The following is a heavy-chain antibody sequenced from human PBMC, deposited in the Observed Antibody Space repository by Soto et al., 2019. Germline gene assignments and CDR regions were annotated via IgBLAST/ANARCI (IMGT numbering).Heavy chain of an antibody. CDR3: ARDRVDTAMADYYYYGMDV. J-gene: IGHJ6*02. V-gene: IGHV4-38-2*02. CDR1: GYSISSGYY. CDR2: IYHSGST. D-gene: IGHD5-18*01. Sequence: PSETLSLTCAVSGYSISSGYYWGWIRQPPGKGLEWIGSIYHSGSTYYNPSLKSRVTISVDTSKNQFSLKLSSVTAADTAVYYCARDRVDTAMADYYYYGMDVWGQGTTVTVSS.